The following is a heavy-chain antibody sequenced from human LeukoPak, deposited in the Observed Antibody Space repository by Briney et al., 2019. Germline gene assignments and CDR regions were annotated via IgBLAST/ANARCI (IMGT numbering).Heavy chain of an antibody. Sequence: GGSLRLSCAASGFTFSSYSMNWVRQAPGKGLEWVSSISSSSSCIYYADSVKGRFTISRDNAKNSLYLQMNSLRAEDTAVYYCARSGYYDSSAPYWGQGTLVTVSS. CDR2: ISSSSSCI. V-gene: IGHV3-21*01. D-gene: IGHD3-22*01. CDR3: ARSGYYDSSAPY. CDR1: GFTFSSYS. J-gene: IGHJ4*02.